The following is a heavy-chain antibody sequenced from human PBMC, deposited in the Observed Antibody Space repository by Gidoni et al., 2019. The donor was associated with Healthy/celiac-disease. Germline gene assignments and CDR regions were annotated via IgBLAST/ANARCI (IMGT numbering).Heavy chain of an antibody. D-gene: IGHD6-13*01. J-gene: IGHJ6*03. Sequence: QLQLQESGPGLAKPSETASLTRTVSGVYISSRKYYWGWIRQPPGKGLECIGSIYYSGSTYYNPSLKSRVSIAVDASTNQLSLKLSSVTDADTAVYYCARHQTYSSSWYRGYYMDVWGKGTTVTVSS. CDR2: IYYSGST. CDR3: ARHQTYSSSWYRGYYMDV. V-gene: IGHV4-39*01. CDR1: GVYISSRKYY.